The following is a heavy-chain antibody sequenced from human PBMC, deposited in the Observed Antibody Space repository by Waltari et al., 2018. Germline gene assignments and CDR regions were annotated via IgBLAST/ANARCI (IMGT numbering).Heavy chain of an antibody. J-gene: IGHJ6*02. CDR2: INTNTGNP. V-gene: IGHV7-4-1*02. CDR3: ASRHYDSAIPFYYYGMDV. CDR1: GYTFTSYA. Sequence: QVQLVQSGSELKKPGASVKVSCKASGYTFTSYAMNWGRQGPGQGLEWMGWINTNTGNPTYAQGFTGRFVFSLDTSVSTAYLQISSLKAEDTAVYYCASRHYDSAIPFYYYGMDVWGQGTTVTVSS. D-gene: IGHD3-22*01.